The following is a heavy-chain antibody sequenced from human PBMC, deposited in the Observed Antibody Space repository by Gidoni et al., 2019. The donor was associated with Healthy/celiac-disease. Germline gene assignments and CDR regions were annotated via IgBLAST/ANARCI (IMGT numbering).Heavy chain of an antibody. V-gene: IGHV4-39*01. CDR3: ARRVVEQQLVTAFDI. J-gene: IGHJ3*02. Sequence: QLQLQESGPGLVKPSETLSLTCTVSGGPISSSSYYWGWIRQPPGKGLEWIGSIYYSGSTYYNPSLKSRVTISVDTSKNQFSLKLSSVTAADTAVYYCARRVVEQQLVTAFDIWGQGTMVTVSS. CDR1: GGPISSSSYY. D-gene: IGHD6-13*01. CDR2: IYYSGST.